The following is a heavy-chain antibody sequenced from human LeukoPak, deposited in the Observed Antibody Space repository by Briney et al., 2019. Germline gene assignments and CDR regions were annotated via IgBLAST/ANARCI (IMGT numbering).Heavy chain of an antibody. V-gene: IGHV3-33*01. J-gene: IGHJ5*02. Sequence: GGSLRLSCAASGFTFSSYGMHWVRQAPGKGLEWVAVIWYDGSNKYYADSVKGRFAISRDNSMNTLYLQMNSLRAEDTAVYYCARDGVRYFDWFNWFDPWGQGTLVTVSS. CDR3: ARDGVRYFDWFNWFDP. CDR1: GFTFSSYG. D-gene: IGHD3-9*01. CDR2: IWYDGSNK.